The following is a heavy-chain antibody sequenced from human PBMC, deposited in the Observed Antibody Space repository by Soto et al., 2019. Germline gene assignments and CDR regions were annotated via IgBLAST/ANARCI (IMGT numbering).Heavy chain of an antibody. J-gene: IGHJ4*02. CDR1: GFTFSNFG. D-gene: IGHD3-3*01. V-gene: IGHV3-23*01. Sequence: GGSLRLSXAASGFTFSNFGMTWVRQAPGEGLEWVSGISGSGTNTYYAESVKGRFTVSRDNSKDTLFLHIASLKADDTAVYYCAKDEEWPPWRGYFGSWGQGALVTVSS. CDR2: ISGSGTNT. CDR3: AKDEEWPPWRGYFGS.